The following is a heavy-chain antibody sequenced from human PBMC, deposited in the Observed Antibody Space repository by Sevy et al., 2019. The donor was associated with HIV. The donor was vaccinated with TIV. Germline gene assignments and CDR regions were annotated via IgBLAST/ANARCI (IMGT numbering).Heavy chain of an antibody. CDR3: ARALDYYDSGGYFY. J-gene: IGHJ4*02. V-gene: IGHV3-21*01. CDR1: GFIFSNYD. Sequence: ESLKISCVASGFIFSNYDMNWVRQAPGKGLEWVSSISSASSYIYYADSVKGRFTVSRDNAKDSLYLQMHSLRAEDTATYYCARALDYYDSGGYFYWGLGTLVTVSS. D-gene: IGHD3-22*01. CDR2: ISSASSYI.